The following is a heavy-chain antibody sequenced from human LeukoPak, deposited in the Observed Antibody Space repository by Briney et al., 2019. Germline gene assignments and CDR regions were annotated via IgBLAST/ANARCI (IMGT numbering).Heavy chain of an antibody. V-gene: IGHV1-3*01. CDR3: ASGGGSSWYYYNTH. J-gene: IGHJ4*02. CDR2: INAGNGNT. D-gene: IGHD6-13*01. CDR1: GFTFTKYA. Sequence: ASVKVSCKASGFTFTKYAIHWVRQAPGQRLEWMGWINAGNGNTKYSQKFQGRVTITTDESTSTAYMELSSLRSEDTAVYYCASGGGSSWYYYNTHWGQGTLVTVSS.